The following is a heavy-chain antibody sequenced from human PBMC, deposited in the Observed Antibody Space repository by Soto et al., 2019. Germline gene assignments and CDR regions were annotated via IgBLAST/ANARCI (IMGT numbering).Heavy chain of an antibody. V-gene: IGHV1-18*01. CDR1: GYIFGSQT. Sequence: ASVKVSCKASGYIFGSQTLAWLRQAPGQGLEWMGWITPSNGVTNYAQSFQGRVTMTTDTSKMTAYLELRSLRSDDSGVYYCARWYTAMLGEYYLDFWGQGXLVTVYS. D-gene: IGHD3-16*01. J-gene: IGHJ4*02. CDR3: ARWYTAMLGEYYLDF. CDR2: ITPSNGVT.